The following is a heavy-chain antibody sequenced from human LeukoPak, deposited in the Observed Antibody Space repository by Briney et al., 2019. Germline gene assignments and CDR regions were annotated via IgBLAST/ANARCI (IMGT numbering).Heavy chain of an antibody. J-gene: IGHJ4*02. D-gene: IGHD3-10*01. CDR1: GFTFSSYW. Sequence: PGGSLRLSCAASGFTFSSYWMHWVRQAPGKGLEWVSSISSSTSYIYYADSVKGRFTISRDNAKNSLYLQMNSLRAEDTAVYFCARDVFGARGVITYFDYWGQGTLVTVSS. V-gene: IGHV3-21*01. CDR2: ISSSTSYI. CDR3: ARDVFGARGVITYFDY.